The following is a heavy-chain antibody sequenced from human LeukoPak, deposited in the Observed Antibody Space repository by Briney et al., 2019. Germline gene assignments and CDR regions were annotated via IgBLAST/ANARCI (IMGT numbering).Heavy chain of an antibody. CDR3: VRDGANWEEPNDAFDT. CDR2: LYTTGTT. Sequence: NPSETLSLSCALSAASITSCYWSCVRQSAGKGLEWIGRLYTTGTTNYNRSHKSSAIFSGDSSKNQFSLTLTSVTAADTAVYYCVRDGANWEEPNDAFDTWGQGTLVTVSS. D-gene: IGHD1-26*01. J-gene: IGHJ3*02. CDR1: AASITSCY. V-gene: IGHV4-4*07.